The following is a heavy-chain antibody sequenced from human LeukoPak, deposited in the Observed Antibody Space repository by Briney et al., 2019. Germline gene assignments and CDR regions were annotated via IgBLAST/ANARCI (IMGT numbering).Heavy chain of an antibody. J-gene: IGHJ4*02. CDR3: ARVRSMVRGVIPYYFDY. CDR2: INSDGSST. Sequence: PGRSLRLSCAASGFTFNSYWMHWVRQAPGKGLVWVSRINSDGSSTSYADSVKGRFTISRDNAKNTLYLQMNSLRAEDTAVYYCARVRSMVRGVIPYYFDYWGQGTLVTVSS. CDR1: GFTFNSYW. V-gene: IGHV3-74*01. D-gene: IGHD3-10*01.